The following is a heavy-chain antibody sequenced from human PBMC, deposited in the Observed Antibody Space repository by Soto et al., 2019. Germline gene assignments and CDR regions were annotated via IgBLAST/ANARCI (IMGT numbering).Heavy chain of an antibody. Sequence: AVTPSLACTLSGGDIRSTTYYSGCICQPPGKELVWIASFFIGGNTYNNPTLKTRVTISVDTSKNQCSLKLSSVTAADTAVYFCAGRHGLDIDAYYWGQG. CDR1: GGDIRSTTYY. CDR2: FFIGGNT. D-gene: IGHD3-9*01. CDR3: AGRHGLDIDAYY. V-gene: IGHV4-39*01. J-gene: IGHJ4*02.